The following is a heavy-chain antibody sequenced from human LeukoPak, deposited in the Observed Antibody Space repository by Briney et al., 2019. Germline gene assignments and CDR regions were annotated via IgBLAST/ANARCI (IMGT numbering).Heavy chain of an antibody. D-gene: IGHD6-13*01. CDR1: GFTFSNYA. Sequence: QSGGSLRLSCAASGFTFSNYAMRWVRQAPGKGLEWVSGISGSGDSTYYADSVKGRFTISRDNSKNTLYLQMNSLRAEDTAVYYCASDSSSWYGPGDYWGQGTLVTVSS. V-gene: IGHV3-23*01. CDR2: ISGSGDST. J-gene: IGHJ4*02. CDR3: ASDSSSWYGPGDY.